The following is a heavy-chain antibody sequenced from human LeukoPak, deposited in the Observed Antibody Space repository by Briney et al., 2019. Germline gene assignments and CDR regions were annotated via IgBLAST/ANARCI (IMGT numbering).Heavy chain of an antibody. Sequence: GSLRLSCAASGFTFSSYGMHWVRQAPGKGVEWVAGISYDGSNKYFADSVKGRFTISRDNSKNTLYLQMNSLRAEDTAVYYCAKDSGIEVAGNLRAFDIWGQGTRVPVSS. V-gene: IGHV3-30*18. CDR2: ISYDGSNK. CDR3: AKDSGIEVAGNLRAFDI. D-gene: IGHD6-19*01. CDR1: GFTFSSYG. J-gene: IGHJ3*02.